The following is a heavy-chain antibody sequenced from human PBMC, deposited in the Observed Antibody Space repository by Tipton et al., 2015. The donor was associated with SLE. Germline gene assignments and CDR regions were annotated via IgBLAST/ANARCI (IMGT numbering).Heavy chain of an antibody. V-gene: IGHV4-38-2*02. CDR3: VRDGFCRSGVCYRNWFDP. CDR1: GYSISSGYY. D-gene: IGHD2-8*02. Sequence: TLSLTCAVSGYSISSGYYWGWIRQPPGKGLEWIGSMSHSGSTYYNPSLKRRVTISVDTSKNQFSLQRTSMTAADTAVYYCVRDGFCRSGVCYRNWFDPWGPGSLVTVSS. J-gene: IGHJ5*02. CDR2: MSHSGST.